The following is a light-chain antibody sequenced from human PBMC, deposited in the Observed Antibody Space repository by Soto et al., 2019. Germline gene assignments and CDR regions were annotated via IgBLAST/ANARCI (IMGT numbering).Light chain of an antibody. J-gene: IGLJ1*01. V-gene: IGLV2-23*01. CDR3: CSYAGSGTDNYV. CDR2: EGI. Sequence: QSVLTQPASVSGSPGQSITISCTGTSSDIGTYNLVAWYQHYPGKAPKLMIYEGIKRPSGVSNRFSGSKSGNTAFLTISGLQAEDDADYYCCSYAGSGTDNYVFGSGTKV. CDR1: SSDIGTYNL.